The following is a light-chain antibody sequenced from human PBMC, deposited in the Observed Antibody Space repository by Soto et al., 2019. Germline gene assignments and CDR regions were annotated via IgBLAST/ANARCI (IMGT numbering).Light chain of an antibody. CDR1: QSVSNNY. CDR3: QQYGSSPWT. J-gene: IGKJ1*01. Sequence: EIVLTQSPGTLSLSPGERATLSCRASQSVSNNYLAWYQQKPGRAPRLLMYGASSRTTGTPDRFSGSGSGTDFTLTINRLEPEDFAIYYCQQYGSSPWTFGQGTRVEIK. V-gene: IGKV3-20*01. CDR2: GAS.